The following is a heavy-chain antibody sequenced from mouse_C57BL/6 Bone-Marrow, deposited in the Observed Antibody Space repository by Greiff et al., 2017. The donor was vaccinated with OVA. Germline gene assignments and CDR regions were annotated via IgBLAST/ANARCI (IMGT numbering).Heavy chain of an antibody. J-gene: IGHJ4*01. CDR2: ISSGSSTI. CDR1: GFTFSDYG. CDR3: TRRSYDGYYYAMDY. D-gene: IGHD2-3*01. V-gene: IGHV5-17*01. Sequence: VQLQQSGGGLVKPGGSLKLSCAASGFTFSDYGMHWVRQAPEKGLEWVAYISSGSSTIYYADTVKGRFTISRNNAKNTLFMQMTSLESEETARYCCTRRSYDGYYYAMDYWGQGTSVTVSS.